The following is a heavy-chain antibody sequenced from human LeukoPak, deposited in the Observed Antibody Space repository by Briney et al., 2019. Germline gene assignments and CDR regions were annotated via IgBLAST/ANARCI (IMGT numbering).Heavy chain of an antibody. J-gene: IGHJ4*02. CDR2: MNPNSGNT. D-gene: IGHD3-22*01. CDR1: GYTFTSYD. CDR3: ARGAYDSSGYYSDY. Sequence: ASVKVSCKASGYTFTSYDINWVRQATGQGLEWMGWMNPNSGNTGYAQKFQGRVTITRNTSISTAYMELSSLRSEDTAVYYCARGAYDSSGYYSDYWGQGTLVTVSS. V-gene: IGHV1-8*03.